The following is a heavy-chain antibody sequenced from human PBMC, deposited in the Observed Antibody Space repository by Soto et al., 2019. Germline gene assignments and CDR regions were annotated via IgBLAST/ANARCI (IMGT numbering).Heavy chain of an antibody. V-gene: IGHV1-18*01. CDR2: ISAYNGNT. D-gene: IGHD3-10*01. CDR1: GYTFTSYG. J-gene: IGHJ6*02. Sequence: ASVKVSCKASGYTFTSYGISWVRQAPGQGLEWMGWISAYNGNTNYAQKLQGRVTMTTDTSTSTAYMELRSLRSDDTAVYYCGRGYYGSGALYYYYGMDVWGQGTTVTVSS. CDR3: GRGYYGSGALYYYYGMDV.